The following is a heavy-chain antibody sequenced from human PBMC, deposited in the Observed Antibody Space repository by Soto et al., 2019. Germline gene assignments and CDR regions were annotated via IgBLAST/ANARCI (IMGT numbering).Heavy chain of an antibody. CDR3: AKGRGQNWNFDY. D-gene: IGHD1-1*01. J-gene: IGHJ4*02. CDR2: ISGSGGTA. V-gene: IGHV3-23*01. Sequence: EVQLLESGGGSVQPGGSLRLSCAASGFTFSSYAMHWVRRPPGKGLEWVSSISGSGGTAYYADSVKGRFSISRDSLVNTLYLQMNSLRDEDKDVYYCAKGRGQNWNFDYWGKGTLVTVSP. CDR1: GFTFSSYA.